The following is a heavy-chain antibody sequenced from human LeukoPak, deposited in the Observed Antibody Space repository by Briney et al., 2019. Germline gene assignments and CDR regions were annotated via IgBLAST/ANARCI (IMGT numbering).Heavy chain of an antibody. Sequence: ASVKVSCKSSGYTFTIYCMHWLRDGTGQGLELVGVIIPSGGSTTYAQKFDGRVTMTRDPSTSTVYMELSSLRSEGTAVYYCARDRVAGSNYYYYGMDVWGQGTTVTVSS. D-gene: IGHD6-19*01. CDR3: ARDRVAGSNYYYYGMDV. CDR1: GYTFTIYC. CDR2: IIPSGGST. V-gene: IGHV1-46*01. J-gene: IGHJ6*02.